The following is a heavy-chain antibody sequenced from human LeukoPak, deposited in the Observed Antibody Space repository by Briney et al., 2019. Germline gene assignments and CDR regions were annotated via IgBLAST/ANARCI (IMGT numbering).Heavy chain of an antibody. D-gene: IGHD3-10*02. CDR3: AREAELFGESLRDYYYYGMDV. Sequence: GGSLRLSCAASGFSFSRYWMSWVRQAPGKGLEGVANIKEDGSEKYYVDSVKGRFTISRDNAKNSLYLQMNSLRADDTAVYYCAREAELFGESLRDYYYYGMDVWGQGTTVTVSS. J-gene: IGHJ6*02. CDR2: IKEDGSEK. V-gene: IGHV3-7*05. CDR1: GFSFSRYW.